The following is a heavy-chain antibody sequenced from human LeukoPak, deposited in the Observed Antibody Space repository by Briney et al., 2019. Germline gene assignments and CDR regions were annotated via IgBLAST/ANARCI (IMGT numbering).Heavy chain of an antibody. V-gene: IGHV3-33*08. Sequence: GGSLRLSCAASGFTFSSYGMHWVRQAPGKGLEWVAVIWYDGSNKYYADSVKGRFTISRDNAKNSLYLQMNSLRAEDTAVYYCARSVDIDYWGQGTLVTVSS. CDR3: ARSVDIDY. D-gene: IGHD5-12*01. J-gene: IGHJ4*02. CDR2: IWYDGSNK. CDR1: GFTFSSYG.